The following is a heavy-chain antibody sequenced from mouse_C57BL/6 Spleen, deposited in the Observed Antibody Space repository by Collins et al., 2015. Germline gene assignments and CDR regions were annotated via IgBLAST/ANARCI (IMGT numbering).Heavy chain of an antibody. CDR1: GYSITSGYY. D-gene: IGHD1-1*01. J-gene: IGHJ4*01. Sequence: DVQLQESGPSLVKPSQSLSLTCSVTGYSITSGYYWNWIRQFPGNKLEWMGYISYDGSNNYNPSLKNRISITRDTSKNQFFLKLNSVTTEDTATYYCAREGDYYGSYYAMDYWGQGTSVTVSS. V-gene: IGHV3-6*01. CDR3: AREGDYYGSYYAMDY. CDR2: ISYDGSN.